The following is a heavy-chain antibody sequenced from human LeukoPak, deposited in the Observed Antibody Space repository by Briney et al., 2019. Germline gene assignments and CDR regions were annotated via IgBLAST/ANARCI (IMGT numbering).Heavy chain of an antibody. CDR1: GFGFGAYA. CDR2: IHNDAATT. V-gene: IGHV3-23*03. J-gene: IGHJ4*02. D-gene: IGHD2/OR15-2a*01. Sequence: GGSLRLSCAASGFGFGAYAMIWVRQAPGKGLKWVSLIHNDAATTYCADSVRGRFTVSRDNSKNTLYLEMNSLRAEDTAVYYCAKGKGGTSFNYCFDYWGQGTPVSVSS. CDR3: AKGKGGTSFNYCFDY.